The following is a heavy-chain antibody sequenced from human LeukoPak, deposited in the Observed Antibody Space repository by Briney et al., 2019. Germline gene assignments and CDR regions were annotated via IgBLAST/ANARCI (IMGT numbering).Heavy chain of an antibody. CDR1: EYTFTAYY. J-gene: IGHJ4*02. Sequence: ASVKVSCKASEYTFTAYYVHWVRQAPGQGLEWMGWINPNSGGTNYAQKFQGRVTMTRDTSISTAYMELSRLRSDDTAVYYCARDYDILTGYNRAFDYWGQGTLVTVSS. V-gene: IGHV1-2*02. CDR2: INPNSGGT. CDR3: ARDYDILTGYNRAFDY. D-gene: IGHD3-9*01.